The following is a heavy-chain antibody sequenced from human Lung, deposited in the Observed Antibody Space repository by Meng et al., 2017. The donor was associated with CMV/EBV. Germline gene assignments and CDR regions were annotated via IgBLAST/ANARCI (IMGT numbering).Heavy chain of an antibody. CDR2: ISAYNGNT. D-gene: IGHD4-11*01. J-gene: IGHJ5*02. CDR3: ARGKYSNYELDWFDP. Sequence: SVXVSXXASGYTFTSYGITWVRQAPGQGLEWMGWISAYNGNTNYAQKLRGRVTMTTDTSTSTAYMELRSLRSDDTAVYYCARGKYSNYELDWFDPWGQGXLVTVSS. CDR1: GYTFTSYG. V-gene: IGHV1-18*01.